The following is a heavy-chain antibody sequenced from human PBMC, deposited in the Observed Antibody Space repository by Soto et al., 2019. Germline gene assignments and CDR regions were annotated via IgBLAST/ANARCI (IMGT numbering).Heavy chain of an antibody. Sequence: SETLSLTCTVSGGSIISYYWSWIRQPPGKGLEWLGYIYYSGSTNYNPSLKSRVTISVDTSKNQFSLKLTSVTAADTAVYYCARAARNRFIAGAGTWWFDPWGQGTLVTVSS. V-gene: IGHV4-59*01. CDR1: GGSIISYY. CDR2: IYYSGST. CDR3: ARAARNRFIAGAGTWWFDP. D-gene: IGHD6-13*01. J-gene: IGHJ5*02.